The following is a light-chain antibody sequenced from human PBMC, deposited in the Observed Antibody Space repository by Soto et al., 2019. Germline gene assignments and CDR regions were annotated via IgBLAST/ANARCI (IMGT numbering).Light chain of an antibody. CDR2: DAS. Sequence: DIQMTQSPSTLSASVGDRVTITCRASQSISSWLAWYQQKPGKAPKLLIFDASSLESGTPSRFSGRRSETQFTLTINGLQPDDSATYYCQQYDNYKPLTFGGWTKVDIK. CDR3: QQYDNYKPLT. J-gene: IGKJ4*01. CDR1: QSISSW. V-gene: IGKV1-5*01.